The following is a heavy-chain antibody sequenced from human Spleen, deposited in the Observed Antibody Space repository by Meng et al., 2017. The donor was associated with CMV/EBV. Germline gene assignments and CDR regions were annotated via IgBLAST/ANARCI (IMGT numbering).Heavy chain of an antibody. Sequence: GESLKISCAGSGFIFSSYRMSWVRQAPGKGLEWVANINQDGSEKYYVDSVKGRFTISRDNAKNSLYLEMNSLRAEDTAVYYCARDPLGYSYDPVWYSYGMDVWGQGTTVTVSS. CDR3: ARDPLGYSYDPVWYSYGMDV. CDR2: INQDGSEK. J-gene: IGHJ6*02. CDR1: GFIFSSYR. D-gene: IGHD5-18*01. V-gene: IGHV3-7*01.